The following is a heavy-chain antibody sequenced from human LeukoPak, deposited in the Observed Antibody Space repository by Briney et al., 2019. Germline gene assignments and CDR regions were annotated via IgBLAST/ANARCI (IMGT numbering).Heavy chain of an antibody. CDR2: ISYDGSDK. CDR1: GGSISSSN. D-gene: IGHD5-12*01. J-gene: IGHJ4*02. V-gene: IGHV3-30*03. CDR3: ARPRPSMWIDY. Sequence: LSLTCAVSGGSISSSNWWSWVRQPPGKGLEWVAVISYDGSDKFYADSVKGRFTISRDSSKNTLYLQMKSLRPEDTAVYYCARPRPSMWIDYWGQGPLVTVSS.